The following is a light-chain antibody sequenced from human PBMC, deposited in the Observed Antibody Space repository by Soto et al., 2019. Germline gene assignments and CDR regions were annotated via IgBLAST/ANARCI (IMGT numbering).Light chain of an antibody. V-gene: IGLV2-8*01. CDR2: EVS. Sequence: QSVLTQPASVSGSPGQSVTISCAGSFDDVGRYDYVSWYQQHPGKAPKLLIYEVSKRPSGVPDRFSASKSGNTASLTVSGLQGEDEADYYCMSYVGGNSVAFGGGTKLTVL. CDR1: FDDVGRYDY. CDR3: MSYVGGNSVA. J-gene: IGLJ2*01.